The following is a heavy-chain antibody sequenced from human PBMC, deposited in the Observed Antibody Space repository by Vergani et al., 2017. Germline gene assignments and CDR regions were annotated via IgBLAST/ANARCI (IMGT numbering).Heavy chain of an antibody. CDR3: TRGWYYDSIAYWAY. Sequence: QVQLVQSGAEVRKPGASVKVSCKASGYTFTRYYMHWVRQAPGQGLEWMGIINTSGGSTSYAKKFQSRVTMTRDTYTSTVYMELSSLRSEDTAVDYCTRGWYYDSIAYWAYWGKGTLVTVSS. D-gene: IGHD3-22*01. CDR2: INTSGGST. CDR1: GYTFTRYY. V-gene: IGHV1-46*03. J-gene: IGHJ4*02.